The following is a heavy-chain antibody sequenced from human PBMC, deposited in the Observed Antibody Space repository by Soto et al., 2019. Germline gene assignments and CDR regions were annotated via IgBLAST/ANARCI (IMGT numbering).Heavy chain of an antibody. CDR2: IYYTGNT. J-gene: IGHJ4*02. Sequence: SETLSLTGTVSGGSVSGGSYYWSWIRQHPGRGLEWIGYIYYTGNTYYNPSLKSRLAISVDTSKNQFSLKLTSVTAADTAVYYCARAPRSAYYHDHCGQGTLVTVSS. CDR1: GGSVSGGSYY. V-gene: IGHV4-31*03. CDR3: ARAPRSAYYHDH. D-gene: IGHD3-3*01.